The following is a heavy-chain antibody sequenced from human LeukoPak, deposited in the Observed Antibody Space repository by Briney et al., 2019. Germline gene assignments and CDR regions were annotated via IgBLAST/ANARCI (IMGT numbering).Heavy chain of an antibody. V-gene: IGHV3-33*01. CDR2: IWYDGSNK. J-gene: IGHJ4*02. Sequence: GGSLRLSCAASGFTFSSYGMHWVRQAPGKGLEWVAVIWYDGSNKYYADSMKGRFTISRDNSKNTLYLQMNSLRAEDTAVYYCARDLYYYDSSGNFDYWGQGTLVTVSS. CDR1: GFTFSSYG. CDR3: ARDLYYYDSSGNFDY. D-gene: IGHD3-22*01.